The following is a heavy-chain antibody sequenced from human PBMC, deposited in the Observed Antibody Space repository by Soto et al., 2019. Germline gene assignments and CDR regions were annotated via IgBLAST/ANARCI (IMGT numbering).Heavy chain of an antibody. CDR3: ARGRIKDSSAWFVRWVVDY. J-gene: IGHJ4*02. V-gene: IGHV1-69*01. D-gene: IGHD6-19*01. CDR2: IIPIFGRP. Sequence: QEQLVQSGAEVRKPGSSVKVSCKASGGTFSSYAISWVRQAPGQGLEWMGGIIPIFGRPNYAQRFQGRVTITADDSTSSVYVELSSLRSEDTAVYYCARGRIKDSSAWFVRWVVDYWGQGTLVTVSS. CDR1: GGTFSSYA.